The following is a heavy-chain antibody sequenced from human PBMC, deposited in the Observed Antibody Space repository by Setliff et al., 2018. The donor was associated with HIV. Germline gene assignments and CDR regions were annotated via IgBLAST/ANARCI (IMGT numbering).Heavy chain of an antibody. D-gene: IGHD6-19*01. CDR2: ISCDGSNK. CDR3: AKDAYSSGWYDP. J-gene: IGHJ5*02. Sequence: GGSLRLSCAASGFTFSSYAMHWVRQAPGKGLEWVAVISCDGSNKYYADSVKGRFTISRDNSKNTLYLQMNSLRAEDTAIYYCAKDAYSSGWYDPWGQGTLVTVSS. CDR1: GFTFSSYA. V-gene: IGHV3-30-3*01.